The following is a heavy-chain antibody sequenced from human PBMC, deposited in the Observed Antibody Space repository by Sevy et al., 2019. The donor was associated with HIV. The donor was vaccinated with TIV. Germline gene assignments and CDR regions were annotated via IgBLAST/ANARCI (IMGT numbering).Heavy chain of an antibody. V-gene: IGHV1-18*01. Sequence: ASVKVSCKASGYTFTSYGISWVRQAPGQGLEWMGWISAYNGNTNYAPKLQGRVTMTTDTSTSTAYMELRSLRSDDTAVYYCARGGGYCSGGSCYYYYGMDVWGQGTTVTVSS. CDR1: GYTFTSYG. CDR2: ISAYNGNT. CDR3: ARGGGYCSGGSCYYYYGMDV. D-gene: IGHD2-15*01. J-gene: IGHJ6*02.